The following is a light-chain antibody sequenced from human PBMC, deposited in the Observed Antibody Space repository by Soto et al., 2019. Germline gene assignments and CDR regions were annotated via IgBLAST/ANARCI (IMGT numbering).Light chain of an antibody. CDR2: KTS. CDR3: QHYKDYSWT. Sequence: DIHMTQSPSTLSASVGDRVTITCRASQSISLWVAWYQQKPGRAPNLLIYKTSSLETGVPSRFSGSGSGTEFTLPISSLQPDDFAPYYCQHYKDYSWTFGQGTKVEVK. V-gene: IGKV1-5*03. CDR1: QSISLW. J-gene: IGKJ1*01.